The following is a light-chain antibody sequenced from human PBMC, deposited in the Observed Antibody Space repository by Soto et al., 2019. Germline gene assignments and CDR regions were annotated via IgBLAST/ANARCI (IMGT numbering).Light chain of an antibody. Sequence: QLVLTQPPSASGTPGQRVTISCSGSSANIGGNTVNWYQQLPGTAPKLLIYSNNQRPSGVPDRFSGSKSGTSASLAISGLQSEDEGDYYCGAWDDSLNGWVFGGGTKLTVL. V-gene: IGLV1-44*01. CDR1: SANIGGNT. J-gene: IGLJ3*02. CDR2: SNN. CDR3: GAWDDSLNGWV.